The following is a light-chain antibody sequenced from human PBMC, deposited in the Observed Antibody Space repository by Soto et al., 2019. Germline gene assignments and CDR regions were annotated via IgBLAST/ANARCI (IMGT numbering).Light chain of an antibody. CDR2: DVS. V-gene: IGLV2-14*03. CDR3: SSYPTSSVRV. Sequence: QSALTQPPSMSGSPGQSITISCTGTNSDIGAYNSVSWYQQHPGMAPQLMMYDVSYRPSGISSRFSGSKSGNTASLTISGLQAADEADYSWSSYPTSSVRVFGGGTKLTVL. J-gene: IGLJ2*01. CDR1: NSDIGAYNS.